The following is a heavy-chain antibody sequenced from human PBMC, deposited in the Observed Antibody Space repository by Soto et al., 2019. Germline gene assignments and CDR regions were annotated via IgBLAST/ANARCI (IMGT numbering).Heavy chain of an antibody. CDR2: ISGSGGST. D-gene: IGHD6-19*01. Sequence: EVQLLESGGGLVQPGGSLRLSCAASGFTFSSYAMSWVRQAPGKGLEWVSAISGSGGSTYYADSVKGRFTISRENPKNTLYLQMNSLRAEDTAVYYCAKAELAVAGTITLGYWGQGTLVTVSS. CDR1: GFTFSSYA. V-gene: IGHV3-23*01. J-gene: IGHJ4*02. CDR3: AKAELAVAGTITLGY.